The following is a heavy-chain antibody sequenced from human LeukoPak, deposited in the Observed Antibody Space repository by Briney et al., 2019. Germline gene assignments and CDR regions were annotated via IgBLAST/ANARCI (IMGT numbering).Heavy chain of an antibody. V-gene: IGHV4-59*11. CDR2: IYYSGST. Sequence: SETLSLTCTVSGGSISSHYWSWIRQPPGKGLEWIGYIYYSGSTNYNPSLKSRVTISVDTSKNQFSLKLSSVTAADTAVYYCARDGVYGGNSSFSDTSIKKYYYYYYMDVWGKGTTVTVSS. CDR1: GGSISSHY. J-gene: IGHJ6*03. D-gene: IGHD4-23*01. CDR3: ARDGVYGGNSSFSDTSIKKYYYYYYMDV.